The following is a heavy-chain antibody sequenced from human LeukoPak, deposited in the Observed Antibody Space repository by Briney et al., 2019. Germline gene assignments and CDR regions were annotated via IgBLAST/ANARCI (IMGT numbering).Heavy chain of an antibody. J-gene: IGHJ3*02. CDR2: IDWDDDK. V-gene: IGHV2-70*01. D-gene: IGHD6-13*01. CDR1: GFSLNTSAMC. Sequence: SGPTLVNPTQTLTLTCTFSGFSLNTSAMCVSWIRQPPGKALEWLALIDWDDDKYYSTSLKTRLTISKDTSKNQVVLTMTNMDPVDTGTYYCARILCSSWHPPDAFDIWGQGITDTVSS. CDR3: ARILCSSWHPPDAFDI.